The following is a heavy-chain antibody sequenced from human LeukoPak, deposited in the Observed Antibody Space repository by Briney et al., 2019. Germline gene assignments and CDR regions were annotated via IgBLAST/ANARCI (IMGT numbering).Heavy chain of an antibody. V-gene: IGHV3-11*01. CDR2: ISGPGYPI. J-gene: IGHJ4*02. D-gene: IGHD2-15*01. Sequence: PGGSLRLSCQASGVTFSDYYMSWIRQAPGKGLEWIAYISGPGYPIYRADSVKGRFTISRDNAERSLYLQMNSLRVEDTAVYYCAWVVGASLTIRFDLWGPGTLVTVSS. CDR1: GVTFSDYY. CDR3: AWVVGASLTIRFDL.